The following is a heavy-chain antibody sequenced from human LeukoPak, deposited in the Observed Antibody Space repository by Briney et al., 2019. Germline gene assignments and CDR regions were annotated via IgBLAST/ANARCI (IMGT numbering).Heavy chain of an antibody. CDR1: GVSIISSNYY. V-gene: IGHV4-39*01. D-gene: IGHD6-13*01. CDR2: VFYTGST. Sequence: SETLSLTCTVSGVSIISSNYYWGWFRQPPGKSLEWIASVFYTGSTRHNPSLKSRVTISIDTSKNEFSLNLSSVTAEDTAVYYCAGRLGSSADGILKYYFDYWGQGTLVTVSS. J-gene: IGHJ4*02. CDR3: AGRLGSSADGILKYYFDY.